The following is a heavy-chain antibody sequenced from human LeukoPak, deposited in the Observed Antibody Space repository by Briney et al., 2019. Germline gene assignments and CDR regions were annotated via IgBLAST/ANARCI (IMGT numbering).Heavy chain of an antibody. J-gene: IGHJ6*03. Sequence: GGSLRLSCAASGFIFNNYEMNWVRQAPGKGLEWGSYISISGRSIYYADSVKGRFTISRDNAKNSLYLQMNSLRAEDTAVYYCARDPSSWYYYYMDVWGKGTTVTVSS. CDR3: ARDPSSWYYYYMDV. CDR2: ISISGRSI. D-gene: IGHD6-13*01. CDR1: GFIFNNYE. V-gene: IGHV3-48*03.